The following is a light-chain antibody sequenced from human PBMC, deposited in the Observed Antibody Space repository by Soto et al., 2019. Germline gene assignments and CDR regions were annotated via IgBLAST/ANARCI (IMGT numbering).Light chain of an antibody. V-gene: IGKV1-5*03. CDR3: HQYNRFPYT. J-gene: IGKJ2*01. CDR1: QSISSS. Sequence: DIQMTQSPSTLSASVGDRVIIACRASQSISSSLAWYQQKPGKAPNLLIYWASSLESGVPSRFSGSGSGTEFTLTISSLQPDDFATYYCHQYNRFPYTFGQGTKPEIK. CDR2: WAS.